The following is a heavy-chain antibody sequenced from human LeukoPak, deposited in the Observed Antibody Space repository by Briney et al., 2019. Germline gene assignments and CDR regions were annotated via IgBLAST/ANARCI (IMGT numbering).Heavy chain of an antibody. J-gene: IGHJ6*03. D-gene: IGHD5-12*01. V-gene: IGHV3-23*01. CDR1: GFTFSSYG. CDR2: ISGSGGST. Sequence: GGSLRLSCAASGFTFSSYGMSWVRQAPGKGLEWVSAISGSGGSTYYADSVKGRFTISRDNSKNTLYLQMNSLRAEDTAVFYCAKGGGYEAQYYYYYMDVWGKGTTVTISS. CDR3: AKGGGYEAQYYYYYMDV.